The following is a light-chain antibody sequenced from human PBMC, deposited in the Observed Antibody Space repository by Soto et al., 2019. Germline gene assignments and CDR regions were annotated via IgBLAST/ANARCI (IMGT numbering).Light chain of an antibody. J-gene: IGLJ1*01. Sequence: QSALTQPASVSGSPGQSITISCTGTSSDVGSYNLVSWYQQHPGKAPKLMIYEASKRPSGVSTRFSGSKSGNTASLTISGLQAEDEADYYCCSYVGSSSYVFGTGTKSPS. CDR2: EAS. V-gene: IGLV2-23*01. CDR1: SSDVGSYNL. CDR3: CSYVGSSSYV.